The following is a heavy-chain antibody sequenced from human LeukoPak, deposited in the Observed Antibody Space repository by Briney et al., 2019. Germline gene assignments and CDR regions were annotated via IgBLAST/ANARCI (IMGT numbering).Heavy chain of an antibody. Sequence: ASVKVSCKASGYTFTRYYMHWVRRAPGQGLEWMGWINPNSGGTNYAQKFQGRVTMTRDTSISTAYMELSRLRPDDTAVYYCARLWFGTLNYWGQGTLVTVSS. V-gene: IGHV1-2*02. CDR3: ARLWFGTLNY. CDR2: INPNSGGT. J-gene: IGHJ4*02. CDR1: GYTFTRYY. D-gene: IGHD3-10*01.